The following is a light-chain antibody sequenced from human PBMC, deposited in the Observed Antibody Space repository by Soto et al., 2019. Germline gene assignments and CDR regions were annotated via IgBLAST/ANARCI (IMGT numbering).Light chain of an antibody. CDR2: EVT. CDR1: SSDVGGYNY. CDR3: SSYTSRSTLV. V-gene: IGLV2-14*01. Sequence: VLTQPASVSGSPGQSITISCTGTSSDVGGYNYVSWYQQHPGKAPKLMIYEVTNRPSGVSNRFSGSKSGNTASLTISGLQAEDEADYYCSSYTSRSTLVFATGTKVTVL. J-gene: IGLJ1*01.